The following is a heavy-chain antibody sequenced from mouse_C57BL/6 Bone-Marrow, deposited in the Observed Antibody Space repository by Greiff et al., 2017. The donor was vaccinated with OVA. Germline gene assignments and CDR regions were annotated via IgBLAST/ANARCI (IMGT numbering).Heavy chain of an antibody. CDR3: ARYSYGSSYNWYFDV. V-gene: IGHV1-69*01. Sequence: QVQLQQPGAELVMPGASVKLSCKASGYTFTSYWMHWVKQRPGQGLEWIGEIDPSDSYTNYNQKFKGKSTLTVDKSSSTAYMQLSSLTSEESAVYYCARYSYGSSYNWYFDVWGTGTTVTVSS. J-gene: IGHJ1*03. CDR1: GYTFTSYW. CDR2: IDPSDSYT. D-gene: IGHD1-1*01.